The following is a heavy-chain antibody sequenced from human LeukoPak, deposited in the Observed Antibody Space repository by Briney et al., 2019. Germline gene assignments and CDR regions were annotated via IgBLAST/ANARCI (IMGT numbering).Heavy chain of an antibody. J-gene: IGHJ4*02. D-gene: IGHD1-26*01. CDR1: GGSISNYY. CDR3: ARWRIYSGSYEHY. V-gene: IGHV4-59*01. Sequence: SETLSLTCTVSGGSISNYYWSWIRQPPGKGLEWIGYIHSSGSTNYNPSLKSRVTISVDTSKNQFSLKLSSVTAADTAVYYCARWRIYSGSYEHYWGQGTLVTVSS. CDR2: IHSSGST.